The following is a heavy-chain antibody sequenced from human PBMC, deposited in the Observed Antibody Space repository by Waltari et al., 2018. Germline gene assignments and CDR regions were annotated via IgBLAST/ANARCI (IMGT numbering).Heavy chain of an antibody. CDR2: TFHTGSS. Sequence: QVQLQGSGPRLVKPSETLFPTCAMSGASVNSDSWWTWVRQRPGETLEWIAETFHTGSSHYNPFLQSRVTILLDKSKNQFSLEMKYVTAADTAVYYCARGGEYVWKVWGQGALVIVSS. D-gene: IGHD3-16*01. V-gene: IGHV4-4*02. CDR1: GASVNSDSW. CDR3: ARGGEYVWKV. J-gene: IGHJ4*02.